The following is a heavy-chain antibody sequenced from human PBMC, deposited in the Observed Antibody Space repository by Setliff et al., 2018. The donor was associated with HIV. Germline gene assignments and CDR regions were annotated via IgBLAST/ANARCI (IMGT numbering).Heavy chain of an antibody. Sequence: SETLSLTCTVSGGSISSYYWSWIRQPAGKGLEWIGRIYTSGSTNYNPSLKSRVTMSVDTSKNQFSLKLSSVTAADTAVYYCARGVYYNFWSGYYGNWFDPWGQGTLVTVSS. CDR3: ARGVYYNFWSGYYGNWFDP. J-gene: IGHJ5*02. CDR1: GGSISSYY. CDR2: IYTSGST. D-gene: IGHD3-3*01. V-gene: IGHV4-4*07.